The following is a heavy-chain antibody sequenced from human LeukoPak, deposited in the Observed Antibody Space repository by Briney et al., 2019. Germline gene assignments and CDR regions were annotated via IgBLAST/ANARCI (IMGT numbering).Heavy chain of an antibody. CDR1: GGSISSYY. Sequence: SETLSLTCTVSGGSISSYYWSWIRQPPGKGLEWIGYIYYSGSTNYNPSLKSRVTISVDTSKNQFSLKLCSVTAADTAVYYCARRVGYDFWSGSALRDDAFDIWGQGTMVTVSS. V-gene: IGHV4-59*01. CDR3: ARRVGYDFWSGSALRDDAFDI. CDR2: IYYSGST. J-gene: IGHJ3*02. D-gene: IGHD3-3*01.